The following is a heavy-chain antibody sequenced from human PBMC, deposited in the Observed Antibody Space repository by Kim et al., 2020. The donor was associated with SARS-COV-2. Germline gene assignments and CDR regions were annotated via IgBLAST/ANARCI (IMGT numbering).Heavy chain of an antibody. CDR3: ARLPYGDYGNWYFDL. Sequence: SETPSLTCTVSGGSISSSSYYWGWIRQPPGKGLEWIGSIYYSGSTYYNPSLKSRVTISVDTSKNQFSLKLSSVTAADTAVYYCARLPYGDYGNWYFDLWGRGTLVTVSS. D-gene: IGHD4-17*01. CDR1: GGSISSSSYY. CDR2: IYYSGST. J-gene: IGHJ2*01. V-gene: IGHV4-39*01.